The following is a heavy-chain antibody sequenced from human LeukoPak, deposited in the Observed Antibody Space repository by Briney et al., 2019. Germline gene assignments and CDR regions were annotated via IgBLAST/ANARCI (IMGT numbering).Heavy chain of an antibody. CDR2: IYSSGST. CDR1: GGSISSYY. J-gene: IGHJ4*02. D-gene: IGHD4-17*01. Sequence: PSDTLSLTCTVSGGSISSYYWSWIRQPAGQGLEWIGRIYSSGSTNYNPSLKSRVTMSGDTSKNKFSLKLSSVTAADTAVYYCAREAYDYEKIDYWGQGTLVTVSS. V-gene: IGHV4-4*07. CDR3: AREAYDYEKIDY.